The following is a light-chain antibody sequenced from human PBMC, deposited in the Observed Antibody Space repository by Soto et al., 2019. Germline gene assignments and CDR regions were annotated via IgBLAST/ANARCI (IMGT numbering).Light chain of an antibody. V-gene: IGLV2-14*03. Sequence: QSVLTQPASVSGSPGQSITISCTGTSSDIGGYNYVSWYQQHPGKAPKLMIYDVTYRPSGVSNRFSASKSGNTASLTISGLQSEDGADYYCASYASSNTVLFGGGTKLTVL. J-gene: IGLJ2*01. CDR2: DVT. CDR1: SSDIGGYNY. CDR3: ASYASSNTVL.